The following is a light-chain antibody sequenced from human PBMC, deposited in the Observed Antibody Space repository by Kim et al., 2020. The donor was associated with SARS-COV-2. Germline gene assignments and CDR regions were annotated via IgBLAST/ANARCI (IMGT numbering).Light chain of an antibody. CDR2: RNN. V-gene: IGLV1-47*01. CDR1: SSNMGSNY. Sequence: QSVLTQPPSASGTPGQRVTISCSGSSSNMGSNYVYWYQQLPGTAPKLLIYRNNQRPSGVPDRFSGSKSGTSASLAISGLRSEDEADYYCAAWDDSLSGVFGGGTQLTVL. J-gene: IGLJ3*02. CDR3: AAWDDSLSGV.